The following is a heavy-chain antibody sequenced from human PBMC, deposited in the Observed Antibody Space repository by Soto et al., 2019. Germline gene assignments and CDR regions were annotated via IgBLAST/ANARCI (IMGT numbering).Heavy chain of an antibody. Sequence: PSETLSLTCAVSGGSISSSNWWSWVRQPPGKGLEWIGEIYHSGSTNYNPSLKSRVTISVDKSKNQFSLKLSSVTAADTAVYYCARDGYCSGGSCSPPYYFDYWGQGTLVTV. V-gene: IGHV4-4*02. CDR3: ARDGYCSGGSCSPPYYFDY. D-gene: IGHD2-15*01. J-gene: IGHJ4*02. CDR2: IYHSGST. CDR1: GGSISSSNW.